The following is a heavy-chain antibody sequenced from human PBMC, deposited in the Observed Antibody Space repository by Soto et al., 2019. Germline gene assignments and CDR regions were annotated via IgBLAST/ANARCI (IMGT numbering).Heavy chain of an antibody. V-gene: IGHV1-58*01. CDR3: GTRITIFGVVTLDY. CDR1: GFTFTSSA. D-gene: IGHD3-3*01. Sequence: SVKVSCKASGFTFTSSAVQWVRQARGQRLEWIGWIVVGSGNTNYAQKFQERVTITRDMSTSTAYMELSSLRSEDTAVYYCGTRITIFGVVTLDYWGQGTLVTVSS. J-gene: IGHJ4*02. CDR2: IVVGSGNT.